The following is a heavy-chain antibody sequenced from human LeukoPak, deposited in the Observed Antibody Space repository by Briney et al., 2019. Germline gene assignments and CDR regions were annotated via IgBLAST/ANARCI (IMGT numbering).Heavy chain of an antibody. CDR2: IIPIFGTA. D-gene: IGHD1-26*01. V-gene: IGHV1-69*13. J-gene: IGHJ4*02. Sequence: ASVKVSCKASGGTFSSYAISWVRQAPGQGLEWMGGIIPIFGTANYAQKFQGRVTITADESTSTAYMDLSSLRSEDTAVYFCARGKRGAATDYFDYWGQGTLVTVSS. CDR3: ARGKRGAATDYFDY. CDR1: GGTFSSYA.